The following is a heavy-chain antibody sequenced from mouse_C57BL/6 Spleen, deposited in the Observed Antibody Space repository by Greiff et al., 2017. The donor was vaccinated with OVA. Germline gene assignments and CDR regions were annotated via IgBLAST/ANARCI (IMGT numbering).Heavy chain of an antibody. V-gene: IGHV1-66*01. Sequence: QVQLQQSGPELVKPGASVKISCKASGYSFTSYYIHWVKQRPGQGLEWIGWIYPGSGNTKYNEKFKGKATLTADTSSSTAYMQLSSLTSEDSAVYYCARGGDGYMAWFAYWGQGTLVTVSA. CDR3: ARGGDGYMAWFAY. CDR2: IYPGSGNT. CDR1: GYSFTSYY. J-gene: IGHJ3*01. D-gene: IGHD2-3*01.